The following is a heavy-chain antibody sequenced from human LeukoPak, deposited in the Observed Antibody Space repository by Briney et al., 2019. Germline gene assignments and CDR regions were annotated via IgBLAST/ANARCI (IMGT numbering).Heavy chain of an antibody. V-gene: IGHV3-30*03. Sequence: PGRSLRLSCAASGFTFSSYGMHWVRQAPGKGLEWVAVISYDGRSKYYADSVKGRFTISRDNSKNTLYLQMNSLRAEDTAVYYCARRIVGATFMDYWGQGTLVTVSS. J-gene: IGHJ4*02. CDR2: ISYDGRSK. CDR1: GFTFSSYG. D-gene: IGHD1-26*01. CDR3: ARRIVGATFMDY.